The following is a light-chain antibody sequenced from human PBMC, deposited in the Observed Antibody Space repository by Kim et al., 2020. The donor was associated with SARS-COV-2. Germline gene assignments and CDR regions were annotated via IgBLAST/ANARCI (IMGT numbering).Light chain of an antibody. CDR1: QDISNY. J-gene: IGKJ2*01. V-gene: IGKV1-33*01. CDR3: QQLDT. CDR2: DAS. Sequence: PSPLSTSVGDRVTITCQASQDISNYLNWYQQKPGKAPKLLIYDASNLETGVPSRFSGSGSGTDFTFTISSLQPEDIATYYCQQLDTFGHGTKLEI.